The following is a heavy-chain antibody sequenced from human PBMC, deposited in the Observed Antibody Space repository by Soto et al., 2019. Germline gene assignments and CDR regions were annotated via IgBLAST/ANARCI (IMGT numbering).Heavy chain of an antibody. D-gene: IGHD5-12*01. V-gene: IGHV4-59*01. CDR3: ARLSTGYDDYYYYYMDV. J-gene: IGHJ6*03. CDR2: VFYSGST. Sequence: SETLSLTCTVSGGSISNYYWSWIRQPPGKGLEWIGYVFYSGSTNYNPSLKTRVTLSLDTSKNQFSLKLSSVTAADTAVFYCARLSTGYDDYYYYYMDVWGKGTTVTVSS. CDR1: GGSISNYY.